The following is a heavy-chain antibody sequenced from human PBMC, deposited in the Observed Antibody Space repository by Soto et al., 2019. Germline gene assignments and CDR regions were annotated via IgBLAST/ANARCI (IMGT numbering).Heavy chain of an antibody. V-gene: IGHV3-23*01. CDR3: AKDHYYYDSSGPDRYYYYGMDV. J-gene: IGHJ6*02. CDR2: ISGSGGST. D-gene: IGHD3-22*01. Sequence: PGGSLRLSCAASGFTFSSYAMSWVRQAPGKGLEWVSAISGSGGSTYYADSVRGRFTISRDNSKNTLYLQMNSLRAEDTAVYYCAKDHYYYDSSGPDRYYYYGMDVWGQGTTVTVSS. CDR1: GFTFSSYA.